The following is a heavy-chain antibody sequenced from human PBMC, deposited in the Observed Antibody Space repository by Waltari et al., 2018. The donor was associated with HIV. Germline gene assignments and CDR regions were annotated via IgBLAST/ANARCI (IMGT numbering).Heavy chain of an antibody. CDR2: IWYDGENK. D-gene: IGHD5-12*01. V-gene: IGHV3-33*01. J-gene: IGHJ6*02. Sequence: QVQLVESGGGVVQPGRSLRRSCAASGFTFSSFGCHWVRKAPGQGLEWVAVIWYDGENKSYVDSVKGRFTISRDNSKNTLYLQMNSLRAEDTAVYFCARDWLPYGMDVWGQGTTVIVS. CDR1: GFTFSSFG. CDR3: ARDWLPYGMDV.